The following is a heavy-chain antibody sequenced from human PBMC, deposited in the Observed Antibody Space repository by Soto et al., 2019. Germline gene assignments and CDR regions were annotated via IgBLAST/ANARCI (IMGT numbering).Heavy chain of an antibody. CDR2: ISYDGSNK. Sequence: GGSLRLSCAASGFTFSSYAMHWVRQAPGKGLEWVAVISYDGSNKYYADSVKGRFTISRDNSKNTLYLQMNSLRAEDTAVYYCARDGGEDTAMVFDFDYWGQGTLVTVSS. CDR3: ARDGGEDTAMVFDFDY. J-gene: IGHJ4*02. D-gene: IGHD5-18*01. CDR1: GFTFSSYA. V-gene: IGHV3-30-3*01.